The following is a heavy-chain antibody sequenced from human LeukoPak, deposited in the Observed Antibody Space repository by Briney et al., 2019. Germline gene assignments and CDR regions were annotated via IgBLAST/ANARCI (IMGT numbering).Heavy chain of an antibody. CDR2: INPRIGDT. D-gene: IGHD5-24*01. CDR3: ARKLSSVYWFDP. J-gene: IGHJ5*02. V-gene: IGHV1-2*06. CDR1: GYTFTGFY. Sequence: ASVTVSCTASGYTFTGFYIHWVRQAPGQGLEWMGRINPRIGDTNSARTFQGRVTMTTDTSTSTAYMELRSLRSDDTAVYYCARKLSSVYWFDPWGQGTLVTVSS.